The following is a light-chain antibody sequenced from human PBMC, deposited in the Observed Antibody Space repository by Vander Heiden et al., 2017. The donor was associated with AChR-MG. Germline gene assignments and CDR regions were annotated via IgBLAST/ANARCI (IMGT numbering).Light chain of an antibody. CDR1: QNIGGSF. Sequence: ETVLTQSPGTLSLSPGERATLSCRASQNIGGSFLAWYQQRPGQAPRLLMYGASNRATDIPDRFSGTGSGTDFTLTINRLEPDDFAVYYCHQDGTSPWTFGQGTKVEIK. CDR2: GAS. J-gene: IGKJ1*01. CDR3: HQDGTSPWT. V-gene: IGKV3-20*01.